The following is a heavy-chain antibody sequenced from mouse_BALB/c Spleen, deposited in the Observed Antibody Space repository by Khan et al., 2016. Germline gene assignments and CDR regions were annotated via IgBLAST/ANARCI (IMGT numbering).Heavy chain of an antibody. V-gene: IGHV1-7*01. CDR2: INPSTGYT. J-gene: IGHJ2*01. Sequence: QVRLQQSGAELAKPGASVKMSCKASGYTFTSYWMHWVKQRPGQGLEWIGDINPSTGYTEYNQKFKDKATLTADKSSSTAYMQLSSLTSEDSVVYSCARYWYFDYWCRGATLPVSS. D-gene: IGHD4-1*01. CDR3: ARYWYFDY. CDR1: GYTFTSYW.